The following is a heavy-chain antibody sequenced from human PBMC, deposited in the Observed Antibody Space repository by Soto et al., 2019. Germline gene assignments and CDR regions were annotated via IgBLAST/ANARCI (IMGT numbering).Heavy chain of an antibody. CDR2: MNPNSGNT. V-gene: IGHV1-8*01. Sequence: ASVKVSCKASGYTFTSYDINWVRQATGQGLEWMGWMNPNSGNTGYAQKFQGRVTMTRNTSISTAYMEMSSLRYDDTAVYYCARGLMTFGVLAATGYGLDAWGQGTTVTVSS. J-gene: IGHJ6*02. CDR1: GYTFTSYD. CDR3: ARGLMTFGVLAATGYGLDA. D-gene: IGHD3-3*01.